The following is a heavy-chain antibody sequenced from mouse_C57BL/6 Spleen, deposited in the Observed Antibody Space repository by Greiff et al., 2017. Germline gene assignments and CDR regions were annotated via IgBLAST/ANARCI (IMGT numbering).Heavy chain of an antibody. V-gene: IGHV5-17*01. Sequence: EVKLMESGGGLVKPGGSLKLSCAASGFTFSDYGMHWVRQAPEKGLEWVAYISSGSSTIYYADTVKGRFTISRDNAKNTLFLQMTSLRSEDTAMYYCARRRALYYFDYWGQGTTLTVSS. CDR1: GFTFSDYG. CDR3: ARRRALYYFDY. J-gene: IGHJ2*01. CDR2: ISSGSSTI.